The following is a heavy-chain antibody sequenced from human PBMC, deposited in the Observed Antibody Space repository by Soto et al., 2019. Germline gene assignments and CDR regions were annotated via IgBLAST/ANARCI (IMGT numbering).Heavy chain of an antibody. V-gene: IGHV1-69*12. CDR3: ARTFYLEMATSRFDY. CDR1: GGTFSSYA. Sequence: QVQLVQSGAEVKKPGSSVKVSCKAAGGTFSSYAISWVRQAPGQGLEWMGGIIPIFGTANYEQTFQGSVTITADESTSTAYMELSSLRSEDTAVYYCARTFYLEMATSRFDYWGQGTLVTVSS. D-gene: IGHD5-12*01. CDR2: IIPIFGTA. J-gene: IGHJ4*02.